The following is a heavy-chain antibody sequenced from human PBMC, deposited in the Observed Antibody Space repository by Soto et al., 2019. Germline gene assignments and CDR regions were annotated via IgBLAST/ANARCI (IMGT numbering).Heavy chain of an antibody. J-gene: IGHJ6*02. CDR3: ARASPSAAAGVYGMDV. Sequence: SVKVSCKASGGTLSSYAISWVRQAPGQGLEWMGGIIPIFGTANYAQKFQGRVTITADESTSTAYMELSSLRSEDTAVYYCARASPSAAAGVYGMDVWGQGTTVTVSS. D-gene: IGHD6-13*01. V-gene: IGHV1-69*13. CDR1: GGTLSSYA. CDR2: IIPIFGTA.